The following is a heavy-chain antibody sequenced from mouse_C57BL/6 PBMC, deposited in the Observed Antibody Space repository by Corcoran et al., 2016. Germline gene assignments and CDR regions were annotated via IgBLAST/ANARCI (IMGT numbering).Heavy chain of an antibody. J-gene: IGHJ4*01. CDR2: ISYDGSN. V-gene: IGHV3-6*01. D-gene: IGHD2-4*01. CDR1: GYSIPSGYY. Sequence: DVQLQESGPGLVKPSQSLSLTCSVTGYSIPSGYYWNWIRQFPGNKLEWMGYISYDGSNNYNPSLKNRISLTRDTSKNQFFLKLNSVTTEDTATYYWLRGTDYDYDDAMDYWGQGTSVTVSS. CDR3: LRGTDYDYDDAMDY.